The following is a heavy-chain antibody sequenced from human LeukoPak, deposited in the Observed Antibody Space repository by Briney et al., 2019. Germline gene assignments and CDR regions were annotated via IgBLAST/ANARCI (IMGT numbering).Heavy chain of an antibody. CDR3: ATDGDGYPFDY. V-gene: IGHV3-23*01. CDR1: GFTFSSYA. J-gene: IGHJ4*02. Sequence: GGSPRLSCAASGFTFSSYAVSWVRQAPGKGLEWVSAISDNGYGTYFADSVKGRFTISRDNSKNTLYLQMNSLRAEDTAVYYCATDGDGYPFDYWGQGTLVTVSS. D-gene: IGHD5-24*01. CDR2: ISDNGYGT.